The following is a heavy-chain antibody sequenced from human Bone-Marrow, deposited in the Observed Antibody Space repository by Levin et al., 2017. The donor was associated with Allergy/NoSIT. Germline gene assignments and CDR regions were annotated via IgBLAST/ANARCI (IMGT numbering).Heavy chain of an antibody. CDR1: GGSFSGYY. V-gene: IGHV4-34*01. J-gene: IGHJ4*02. D-gene: IGHD4-17*01. CDR3: ARARGSPSTVTTSDY. CDR2: INHSGST. Sequence: SETLSLTCAVYGGSFSGYYWSWIRQPPGKGLEWIGEINHSGSTNYNPSLKSRVTISVDTSKNQFSLKLSSVTAADTAVYYCARARGSPSTVTTSDYWGQGTLVTVSS.